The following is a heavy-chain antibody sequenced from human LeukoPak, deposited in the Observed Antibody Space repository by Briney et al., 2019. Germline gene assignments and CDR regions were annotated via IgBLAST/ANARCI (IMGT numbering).Heavy chain of an antibody. Sequence: PGGSLRLSCAASGFTFSTYSMDWVRQAPGQGLEWVSSISSSSSYIYYADSVKGRFTISRDNAKNSLYLQMNSLRAEDTAVYYCARELWSGSLNWFDPWGQGTLVTVSS. CDR1: GFTFSTYS. CDR2: ISSSSSYI. D-gene: IGHD1-26*01. CDR3: ARELWSGSLNWFDP. J-gene: IGHJ5*02. V-gene: IGHV3-21*01.